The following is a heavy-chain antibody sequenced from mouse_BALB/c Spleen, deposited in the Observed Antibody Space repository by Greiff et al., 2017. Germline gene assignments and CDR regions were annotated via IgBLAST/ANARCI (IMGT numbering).Heavy chain of an antibody. V-gene: IGHV1-87*01. D-gene: IGHD1-1*01. Sequence: QVQLQQSGAELARPGASVKLSCKASGYTFTSYWMQWVKQRPGQGLEWIGAIYPGDGDTRYTQKFKGKATLTADKSSSTAYMQLSSLASEDSAVYYCARSPFYYGYAMDYWGQGTSVTVSS. CDR1: GYTFTSYW. CDR3: ARSPFYYGYAMDY. CDR2: IYPGDGDT. J-gene: IGHJ4*01.